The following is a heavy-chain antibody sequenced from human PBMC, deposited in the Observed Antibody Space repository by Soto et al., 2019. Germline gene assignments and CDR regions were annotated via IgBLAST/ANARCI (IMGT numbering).Heavy chain of an antibody. CDR3: ARDRLTGTRYLDY. D-gene: IGHD1-7*01. Sequence: HVQLVESGGGVVQPGRSLRLSCAASGFTFSSYGMHWVRQAPGKGLEWVAVIWYDGSNKYYADSVKGRFTISRDNSKNTLYLQMNSLRAEDTAVYYCARDRLTGTRYLDYWGQGTLVTVSS. V-gene: IGHV3-33*01. J-gene: IGHJ4*02. CDR2: IWYDGSNK. CDR1: GFTFSSYG.